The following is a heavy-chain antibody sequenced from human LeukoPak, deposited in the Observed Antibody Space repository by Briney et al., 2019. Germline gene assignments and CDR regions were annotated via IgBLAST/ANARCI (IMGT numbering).Heavy chain of an antibody. V-gene: IGHV4-38-2*01. CDR2: IYHSGTT. D-gene: IGHD3-16*01. CDR3: ARVWGISYYYMDV. J-gene: IGHJ6*03. Sequence: PSETLSLTCAVSGYSISNVYYWGWIRQPPGKGLEWIGTIYHSGTTYYNPSLKSRVTLSADTSKNQFSLKLSSVSAADTAVYYCARVWGISYYYMDVWGKGTTVTVSS. CDR1: GYSISNVYY.